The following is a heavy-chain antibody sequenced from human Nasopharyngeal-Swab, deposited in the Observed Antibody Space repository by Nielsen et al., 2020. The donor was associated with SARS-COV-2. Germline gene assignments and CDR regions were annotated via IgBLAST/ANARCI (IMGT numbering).Heavy chain of an antibody. V-gene: IGHV4-4*07. J-gene: IGHJ4*02. D-gene: IGHD3-22*01. CDR2: IYTSGST. Sequence: GSLRLSCTVSGGSTSSYYWSWIRQPAGKGLEWIGRIYTSGSTNYNPSLKSRVTMSVDTSKNQFSLKLSSVTAADTAVYYCAKDRGYYDSSGYLYPVVYFDYWGQGTLVTVSS. CDR3: AKDRGYYDSSGYLYPVVYFDY. CDR1: GGSTSSYY.